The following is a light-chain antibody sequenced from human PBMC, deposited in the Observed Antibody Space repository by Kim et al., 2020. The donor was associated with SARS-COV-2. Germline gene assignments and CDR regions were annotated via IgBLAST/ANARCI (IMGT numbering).Light chain of an antibody. Sequence: VSVALGQTARITCGGNNIGSKNVHWYQQKPGQAPVLVIYRDSNRPSGIPERFSGSNSGNTATLTISRAQAGDEADYYCQLWDSSTVFGGGTQLTVL. CDR3: QLWDSSTV. CDR2: RDS. CDR1: NIGSKN. J-gene: IGLJ3*02. V-gene: IGLV3-9*01.